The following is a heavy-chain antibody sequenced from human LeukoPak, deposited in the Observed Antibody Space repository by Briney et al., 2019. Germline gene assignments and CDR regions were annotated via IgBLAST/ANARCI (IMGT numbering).Heavy chain of an antibody. CDR1: GFTFSSYW. J-gene: IGHJ4*02. D-gene: IGHD2/OR15-2a*01. CDR3: AALPSMKQEGR. Sequence: GGSLRLSCAASGFTFSSYWMHWVRQAPGKGLVWVSRINSDGSSTSYADSVKGRFTISRDNAKNTLFLQMNSLGAEDTAVYYCAALPSMKQEGRWGQGTLVTVSS. V-gene: IGHV3-74*01. CDR2: INSDGSST.